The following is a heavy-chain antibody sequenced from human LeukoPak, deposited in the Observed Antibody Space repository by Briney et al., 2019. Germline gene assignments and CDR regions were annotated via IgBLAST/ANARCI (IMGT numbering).Heavy chain of an antibody. D-gene: IGHD6-6*01. V-gene: IGHV3-23*01. CDR2: ISGSGGNT. J-gene: IGHJ4*02. Sequence: RHCCAAAGLKFISYAMNWIRQTPGKGLEWVSAISGSGGNTYYADSVKGRFTISRDNSKNTLYLQMNSLRAEDTAVYYCAKAPRYSSSSYWCQGTLVTVSS. CDR1: GLKFISYA. CDR3: AKAPRYSSSSY.